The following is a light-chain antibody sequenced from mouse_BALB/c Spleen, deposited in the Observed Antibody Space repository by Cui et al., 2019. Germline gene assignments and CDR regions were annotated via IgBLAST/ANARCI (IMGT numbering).Light chain of an antibody. CDR1: EDVGNY. Sequence: DIQMTQTPSSLSASLGDRVTMSCKASEDVGNYLNWYQQKPDRTAKLLIYYTSKLHSGVPARFSGSGSGTDYSLTISNLEEEDIATYLCRQGNRYPYTFGGGTKLEIK. V-gene: IGKV10-96*01. J-gene: IGKJ2*01. CDR3: RQGNRYPYT. CDR2: YTS.